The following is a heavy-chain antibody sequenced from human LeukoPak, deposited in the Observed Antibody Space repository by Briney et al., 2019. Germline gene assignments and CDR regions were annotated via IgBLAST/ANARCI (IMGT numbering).Heavy chain of an antibody. CDR3: ATKGKDSSFDY. J-gene: IGHJ4*02. D-gene: IGHD6-13*01. CDR1: GGSISSGSYY. CDR2: IYTCGST. V-gene: IGHV4-61*02. Sequence: SQTLSLTCTVSGGSISSGSYYWSWIRQPAGKGLELIGRIYTCGSTNYNPSLKSRVTISVDTSKNQFSLKLSSVTAADTAVYYCATKGKDSSFDYWGQGTLVTVSS.